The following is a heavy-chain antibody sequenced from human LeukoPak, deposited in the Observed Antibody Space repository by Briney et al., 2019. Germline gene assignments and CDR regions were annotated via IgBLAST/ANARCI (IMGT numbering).Heavy chain of an antibody. V-gene: IGHV1-2*02. CDR2: INPNSGGT. CDR1: GYTFTGYY. CDR3: ATQQGYYYYMDV. J-gene: IGHJ6*03. Sequence: VASVKVSCKASGYTFTGYYMHWVRQAPGQGLEWMGWINPNSGGTNYAQMFQGRVTMTRDTSISTAYMELSRLRSDDTAVYYCATQQGYYYYMDVWGKGTTVTVSS.